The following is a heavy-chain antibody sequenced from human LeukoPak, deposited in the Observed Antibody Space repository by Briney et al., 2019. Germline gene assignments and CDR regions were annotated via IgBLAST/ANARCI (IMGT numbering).Heavy chain of an antibody. CDR1: GFTFSSYS. CDR2: ISTSSDSI. CDR3: ARDRGNLGY. J-gene: IGHJ4*02. V-gene: IGHV3-21*01. Sequence: GGSLRLSCAASGFTFSSYSMNWVRQAPGKGLEWVSSISTSSDSIYYADSVKGRFTISRDNAKNSLYLQMNSLRAEDTAVYYCARDRGNLGYWGQGTLVTVSS. D-gene: IGHD3-10*01.